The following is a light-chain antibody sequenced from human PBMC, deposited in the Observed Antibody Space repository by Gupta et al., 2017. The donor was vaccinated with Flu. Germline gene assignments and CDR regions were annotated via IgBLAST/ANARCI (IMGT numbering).Light chain of an antibody. J-gene: IGKJ2*03. CDR1: QSVSRSY. Sequence: EIVLTQSPRTLSLSRGERATLSCRASQSVSRSYFAWYQQKPSQSPRLLIYGASSRATGTPDRFSGSGSGTGFTLTISRLEPEDVAVYYCQQYGSSPYSFGQGTKLEIK. CDR3: QQYGSSPYS. V-gene: IGKV3-20*01. CDR2: GAS.